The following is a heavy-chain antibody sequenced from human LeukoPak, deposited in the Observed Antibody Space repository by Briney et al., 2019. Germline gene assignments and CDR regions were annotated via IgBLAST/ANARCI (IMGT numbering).Heavy chain of an antibody. J-gene: IGHJ4*02. CDR2: IYPGDSDT. Sequence: GESLKISCKGSGYSFPNYWIGWVRQMPGKGLEWMGIIYPGDSDTRYSPSFQGQVTIPVDKSISTAYLQWSSLKASDTAMYYCARDRLRQFEWELVYFDYWGQGTLVTVSS. CDR3: ARDRLRQFEWELVYFDY. D-gene: IGHD1-26*01. CDR1: GYSFPNYW. V-gene: IGHV5-51*01.